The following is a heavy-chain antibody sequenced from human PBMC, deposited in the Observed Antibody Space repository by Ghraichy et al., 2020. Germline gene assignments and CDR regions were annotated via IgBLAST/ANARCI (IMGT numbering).Heavy chain of an antibody. Sequence: GGSLRLSCAASGFTFSSYAMSWVRQAPGKGLEWVSAISGSGGGTFYADSVRGRFTISRDNSKNTLYLQMNSLRAEDTAVYYCAKEGRTGGNYPDAFDIWGQGTMVTVSS. CDR1: GFTFSSYA. CDR2: ISGSGGGT. J-gene: IGHJ3*02. CDR3: AKEGRTGGNYPDAFDI. V-gene: IGHV3-23*01. D-gene: IGHD1-26*01.